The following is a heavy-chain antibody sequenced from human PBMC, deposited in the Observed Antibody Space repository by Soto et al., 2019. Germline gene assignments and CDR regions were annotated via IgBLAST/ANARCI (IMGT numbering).Heavy chain of an antibody. CDR3: ARDSSGLYFWFDP. D-gene: IGHD6-19*01. V-gene: IGHV3-21*01. Sequence: GGSLRLSSAASGFTFSSYSMNCVRRAQGKGREWVSSISSSSSYIYYAASVKGRFTISRDNAKTSLYLQINSLRAEDTAVYYCARDSSGLYFWFDPWGQGTLVTVSS. J-gene: IGHJ5*02. CDR1: GFTFSSYS. CDR2: ISSSSSYI.